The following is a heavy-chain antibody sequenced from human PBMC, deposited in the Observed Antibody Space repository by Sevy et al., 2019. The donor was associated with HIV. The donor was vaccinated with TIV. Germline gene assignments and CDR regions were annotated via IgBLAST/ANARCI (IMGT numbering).Heavy chain of an antibody. V-gene: IGHV3-9*01. D-gene: IGHD6-6*01. Sequence: SLRLSCAASGFTFDDYAMHWVRQAPGKGLEWVSGISWNSGSIGYADSVKGRFTISRDNAKNSLYLQMNSLRAEDTALYYCAKDMGVGLSSSFFVYYYGMDVWGQGTTVTVSS. CDR3: AKDMGVGLSSSFFVYYYGMDV. CDR2: ISWNSGSI. CDR1: GFTFDDYA. J-gene: IGHJ6*02.